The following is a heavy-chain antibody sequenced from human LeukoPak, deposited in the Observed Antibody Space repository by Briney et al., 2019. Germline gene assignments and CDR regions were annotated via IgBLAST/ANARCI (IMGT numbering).Heavy chain of an antibody. CDR2: INPNSGAT. J-gene: IGHJ4*02. CDR3: ARSQTKFGTFDY. Sequence: ASVKVSCKASGYRFTGFYMYWVRQAPGQGLDWMAWINPNSGATNYAQKFQGRVTMTRDPSINTAYMELSRLTSDDTAVYYCARSQTKFGTFDYWGQGTLVTVSS. CDR1: GYRFTGFY. V-gene: IGHV1-2*02. D-gene: IGHD3-16*01.